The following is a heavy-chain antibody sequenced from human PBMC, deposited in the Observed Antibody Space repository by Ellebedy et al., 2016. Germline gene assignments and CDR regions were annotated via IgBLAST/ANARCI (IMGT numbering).Heavy chain of an antibody. J-gene: IGHJ6*04. CDR1: GFTFSSYG. V-gene: IGHV3-30*18. CDR2: ISHDGSNK. CDR3: AKHGV. Sequence: GESLKISCAASGFTFSSYGMHWVRQAPGKGLEWVAVISHDGSNKYYADSVKGRFTISRDNSKNTLYLQMNSLRAEDTAVYYCAKHGVWGKGTTVTVSS.